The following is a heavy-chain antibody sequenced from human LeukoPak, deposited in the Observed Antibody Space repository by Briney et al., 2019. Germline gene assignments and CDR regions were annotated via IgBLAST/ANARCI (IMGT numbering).Heavy chain of an antibody. Sequence: PGGSLRLSCAASGFTFDDYGMSWVRQAPGKGLEWVSGINWNGGSTGYADSVKGRFTISRDNAKNSLYLQMNSLRAEDTAVYYCARPSAGYSSGWWPIDYWGQGTLVTVSS. D-gene: IGHD6-19*01. CDR3: ARPSAGYSSGWWPIDY. J-gene: IGHJ4*02. CDR1: GFTFDDYG. CDR2: INWNGGST. V-gene: IGHV3-20*04.